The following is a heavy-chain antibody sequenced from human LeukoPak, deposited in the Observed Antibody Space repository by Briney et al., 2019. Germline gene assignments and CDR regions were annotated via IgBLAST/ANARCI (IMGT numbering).Heavy chain of an antibody. CDR1: GFTFSSYS. Sequence: GGSLRLSCAASGFTFSSYSMNWVRQAPGKGLEWVSSISSSSSYIYYADSVKGRFTISRDNAKNSLYLQMNSLRADDTAVYYCARAMGATFPFDYWGQGTLVTVSS. V-gene: IGHV3-21*01. CDR2: ISSSSSYI. J-gene: IGHJ4*02. D-gene: IGHD1-26*01. CDR3: ARAMGATFPFDY.